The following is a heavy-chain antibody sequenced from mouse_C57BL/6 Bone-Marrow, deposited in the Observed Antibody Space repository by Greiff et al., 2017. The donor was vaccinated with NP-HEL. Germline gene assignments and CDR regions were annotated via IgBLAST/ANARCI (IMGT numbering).Heavy chain of an antibody. CDR1: GYSITSDY. D-gene: IGHD1-1*01. J-gene: IGHJ2*01. CDR3: ARSLPYYYGSSPYFDY. CDR2: ISYSGST. V-gene: IGHV3-8*01. Sequence: VQLQQSGPGLAKPSQTLSLTCSVTGYSITSDYWNWIRKFPGNKLEYMGYISYSGSTYYNPSLKSRISITRDTSKNQYYLQLNSVTTEDTATYYCARSLPYYYGSSPYFDYWGQGTTLTVSS.